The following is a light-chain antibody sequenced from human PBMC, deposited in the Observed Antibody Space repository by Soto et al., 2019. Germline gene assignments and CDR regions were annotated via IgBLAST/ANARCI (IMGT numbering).Light chain of an antibody. V-gene: IGLV2-14*03. CDR3: SSYTSSSTYV. CDR1: STDIGRYNY. Sequence: QSVLTQPASVSGSPGQSITISCTGTSTDIGRYNYVSWYQQHPGKAPKLMIYDVSNRPSGVSNLFSGSKSGNTASLTISWLQAEDEADYYCSSYTSSSTYVFGTGTKVTVL. J-gene: IGLJ1*01. CDR2: DVS.